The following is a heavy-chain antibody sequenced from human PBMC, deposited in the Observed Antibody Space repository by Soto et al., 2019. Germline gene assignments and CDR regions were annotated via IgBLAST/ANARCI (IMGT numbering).Heavy chain of an antibody. CDR3: ATSIQAWTPFDY. D-gene: IGHD5-18*01. CDR1: GGSFSYYY. V-gene: IGHV4-34*01. CDR2: IKHSGGY. J-gene: IGHJ4*02. Sequence: PSETLSLTCAVYGGSFSYYYWSWIRQPPGKGLEWIGAIKHSGGYNYNPSLKSRVTISVDTSKNQFSLKLSSVTAADTAVYYCATSIQAWTPFDYWGQGTLVTVSS.